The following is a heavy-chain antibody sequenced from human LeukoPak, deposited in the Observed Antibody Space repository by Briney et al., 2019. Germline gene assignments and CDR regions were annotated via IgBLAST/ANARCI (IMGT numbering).Heavy chain of an antibody. Sequence: ASVKVSCKASGYTFTSYYMHWVRQAPGQGLEWMGISNPSGGSTSYAQKFQGRVTMTRDTSTSTVYMELSSLRSEDTAVYYCARDQCSSTSCYPGMDVWGQGTTVTVSS. V-gene: IGHV1-46*01. D-gene: IGHD2-2*01. CDR3: ARDQCSSTSCYPGMDV. CDR1: GYTFTSYY. J-gene: IGHJ6*02. CDR2: SNPSGGST.